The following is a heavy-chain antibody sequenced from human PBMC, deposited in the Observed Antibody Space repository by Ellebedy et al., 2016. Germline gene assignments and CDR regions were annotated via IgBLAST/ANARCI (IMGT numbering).Heavy chain of an antibody. D-gene: IGHD3-22*01. CDR2: ITSDGSTT. Sequence: GGSLRLXCATSGFTFHNYYMHWVRQASGKGLEWVSIITSDGSTTHYADSVKGRFTISRDNSKSSLYLQMDSLRTEDTALYYCARDNSGSIDYWGQGTLVTVSS. CDR1: GFTFHNYY. J-gene: IGHJ4*02. CDR3: ARDNSGSIDY. V-gene: IGHV3-43*01.